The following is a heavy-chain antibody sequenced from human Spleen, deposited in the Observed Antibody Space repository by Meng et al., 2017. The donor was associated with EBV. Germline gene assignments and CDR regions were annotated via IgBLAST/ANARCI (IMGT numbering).Heavy chain of an antibody. CDR1: GYPFTTSG. V-gene: IGHV1-3*04. Sequence: QVQLLQSGAGVRRPGASDPISCKSFGYPFTTSGIHWVRQAPGNRLDCMGWINTAHGNTRYSHLFEDRVTMTRDTSASIAYMELRSLKSEDTGVYFCARDGHYDTSGFYTLLDPWDQGPLVTGYS. J-gene: IGHJ5*02. CDR2: INTAHGNT. CDR3: ARDGHYDTSGFYTLLDP. D-gene: IGHD3-22*01.